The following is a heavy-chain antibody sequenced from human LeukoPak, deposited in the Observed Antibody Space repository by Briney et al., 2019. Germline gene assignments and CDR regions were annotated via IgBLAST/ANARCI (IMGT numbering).Heavy chain of an antibody. CDR2: INWNGGST. Sequence: GGSLRLSCAASGFTFDDYGMSWVRQAPGKGLEWVSGINWNGGSTGYADSVKGRFTISRDNAKNSLYLQMNSLRAEDTALYYCTRHRYDTTDMEGWGQGTLVTVSS. D-gene: IGHD5-12*01. CDR3: TRHRYDTTDMEG. J-gene: IGHJ4*02. V-gene: IGHV3-20*04. CDR1: GFTFDDYG.